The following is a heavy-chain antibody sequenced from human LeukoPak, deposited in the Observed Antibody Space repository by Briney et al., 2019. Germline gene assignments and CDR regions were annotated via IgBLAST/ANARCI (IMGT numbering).Heavy chain of an antibody. D-gene: IGHD3-10*01. CDR3: ARVRSRKDYYGSGGLFDY. Sequence: SETLSLTCTVSGGSISSGGYYWSWIRQHPGKGLEWIGYIYYSGSTYYNPSLKSRVTISVDTSKNQFSLKLSSVTAADTAVYYCARVRSRKDYYGSGGLFDYWGQGTLVTVSS. CDR2: IYYSGST. V-gene: IGHV4-31*03. CDR1: GGSISSGGYY. J-gene: IGHJ4*02.